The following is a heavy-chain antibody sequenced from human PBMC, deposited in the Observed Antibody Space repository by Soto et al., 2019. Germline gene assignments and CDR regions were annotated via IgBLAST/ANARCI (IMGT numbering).Heavy chain of an antibody. CDR1: GFTFRNYA. Sequence: QVQVVESGGGVVHPGRSLRLSCVAFGFTFRNYAMHWVRQAPGKGLEWVAVIWYDGSSKYYVDSVKGRFTISRDNSMDTLYLQLNSLRADDTAVYYCARDSYGMDVWGQGTTVTVSS. V-gene: IGHV3-33*01. J-gene: IGHJ6*02. CDR3: ARDSYGMDV. CDR2: IWYDGSSK.